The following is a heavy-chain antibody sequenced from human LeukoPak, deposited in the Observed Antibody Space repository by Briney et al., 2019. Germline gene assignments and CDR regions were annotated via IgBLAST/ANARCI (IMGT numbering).Heavy chain of an antibody. D-gene: IGHD3-3*01. CDR1: RFPFSSHW. V-gene: IGHV3-7*01. CDR3: ARLFWNGYYPISFDHYYGMDV. Sequence: GGSLRLSCAASRFPFSSHWMSWVRQAPGKWLEWVANINEDGSEKRYVDSVKGRFTISRDNAKNSVYLQMTGLRVEDTAVYYCARLFWNGYYPISFDHYYGMDVWGQGTTVTVSS. J-gene: IGHJ6*02. CDR2: INEDGSEK.